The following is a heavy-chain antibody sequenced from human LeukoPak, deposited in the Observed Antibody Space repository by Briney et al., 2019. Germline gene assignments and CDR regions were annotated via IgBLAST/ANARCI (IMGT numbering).Heavy chain of an antibody. CDR3: TRVASTTCDCPDYFDF. CDR1: GYTFTTFG. D-gene: IGHD2-2*01. Sequence: GASVKLSCKASGYTFTTFGISWVRQHPGQGLEWMGWISAYTGNTYYAPKFQGRLTITTDPSTTTGHMELTSLRSDDTAVYYCTRVASTTCDCPDYFDFWGQGTRVTVSS. J-gene: IGHJ4*02. CDR2: ISAYTGNT. V-gene: IGHV1-18*01.